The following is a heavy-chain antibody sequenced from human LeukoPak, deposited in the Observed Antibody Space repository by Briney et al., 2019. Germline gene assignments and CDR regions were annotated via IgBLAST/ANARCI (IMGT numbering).Heavy chain of an antibody. J-gene: IGHJ3*02. V-gene: IGHV4-59*01. CDR3: ARVGTPAARDAFGI. Sequence: SETLSLTCAVSVGSISSYYWSWIRQPPGKGLEWIGYIYYIGSTKYNPSLKSRVTISVDTSKNQFSLKLSSVTAADTAVYYCARVGTPAARDAFGIWGQGTMVTVSS. D-gene: IGHD6-25*01. CDR2: IYYIGST. CDR1: VGSISSYY.